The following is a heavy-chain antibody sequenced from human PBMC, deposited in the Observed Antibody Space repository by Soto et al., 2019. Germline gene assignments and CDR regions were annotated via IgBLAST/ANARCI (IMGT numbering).Heavy chain of an antibody. D-gene: IGHD2-2*01. CDR2: IYYSGIT. V-gene: IGHV4-30-4*01. CDR3: ARGSRVDAFDI. J-gene: IGHJ3*02. Sequence: SETLSLTCTVSGGSISSGDYYWSWIRQPSGKGLEWIGYIYYSGITYYNPSLKSRVTISVDTSKNQFSLKLSSVTAADTAVYYCARGSRVDAFDIWGQGTMVTVSS. CDR1: GGSISSGDYY.